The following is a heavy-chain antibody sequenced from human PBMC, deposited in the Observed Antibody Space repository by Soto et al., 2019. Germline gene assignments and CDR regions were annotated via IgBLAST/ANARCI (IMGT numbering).Heavy chain of an antibody. V-gene: IGHV4-34*01. CDR1: GGSLSGYY. J-gene: IGHJ4*02. CDR3: ATPGGYSSSANYLDD. Sequence: LALSCAVYGGSLSGYYWSWIRQPPGKGLEWIGEINHSGSTNYNPSLKSRVTISVDTSKNQFSLKLSSVTAADTAVYYCATPGGYSSSANYLDDWGQGTLVTVSS. D-gene: IGHD6-6*01. CDR2: INHSGST.